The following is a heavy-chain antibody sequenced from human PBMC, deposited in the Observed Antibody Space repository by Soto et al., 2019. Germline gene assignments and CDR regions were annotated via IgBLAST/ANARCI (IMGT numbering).Heavy chain of an antibody. J-gene: IGHJ6*02. V-gene: IGHV4-34*01. CDR3: ARTGGMDV. Sequence: QVQLQQWGAGLLKPSETLSLTCAVYGGSFSGYYWRWLRQPPGKGPEWIGEINHSGSTKYHPSLENRVTISVDTSKNQFSLKLNSVSAEYTAVYYCARTGGMDVWSQGATVTVSS. CDR1: GGSFSGYY. CDR2: INHSGST.